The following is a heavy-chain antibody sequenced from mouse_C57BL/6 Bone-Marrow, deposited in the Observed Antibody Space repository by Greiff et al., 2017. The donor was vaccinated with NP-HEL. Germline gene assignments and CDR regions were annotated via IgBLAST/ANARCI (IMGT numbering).Heavy chain of an antibody. Sequence: QVQLQQSGAELVRPGASVKLSCKASGYTFTDYYINWVKQRPGQGLEWIARIYPGSGNTYYNEKFKGKATLTAEKSSSTAYMQLRSLTSEDSAVYFCARSGGSSPDYWGQGTTLTVSS. J-gene: IGHJ2*01. CDR2: IYPGSGNT. V-gene: IGHV1-76*01. CDR1: GYTFTDYY. CDR3: ARSGGSSPDY. D-gene: IGHD1-1*01.